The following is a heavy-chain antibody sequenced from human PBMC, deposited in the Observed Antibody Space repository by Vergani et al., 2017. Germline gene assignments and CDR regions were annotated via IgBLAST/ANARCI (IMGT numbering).Heavy chain of an antibody. CDR3: AREVFNSYDYGDYFLRAPNEARPPYYMDV. J-gene: IGHJ6*03. Sequence: QLQLQESGPGLVKPSETLSLTCTVSGGSISSSSYYWGWIRQPPGKGLEWIGSIYYSGSTYYNPSLKSRVTISVDTSKNQFSLKLSCGTAADTAVYYCAREVFNSYDYGDYFLRAPNEARPPYYMDVWGKGTTVTVSS. D-gene: IGHD4-17*01. CDR1: GGSISSSSYY. CDR2: IYYSGST. V-gene: IGHV4-39*07.